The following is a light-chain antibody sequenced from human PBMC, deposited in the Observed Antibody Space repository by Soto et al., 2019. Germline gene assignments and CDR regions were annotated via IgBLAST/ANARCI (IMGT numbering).Light chain of an antibody. Sequence: DIQMTQSPSSLSASVGDRVTITCRASQSISSYLNWYQQKPGKATKLLIYAASSLQSGVTSRFSGSGSGTEFTLTISSLQPEDFATYYCQQSYSTPFTFGPGTKVHIK. CDR3: QQSYSTPFT. J-gene: IGKJ3*01. CDR1: QSISSY. V-gene: IGKV1-39*01. CDR2: AAS.